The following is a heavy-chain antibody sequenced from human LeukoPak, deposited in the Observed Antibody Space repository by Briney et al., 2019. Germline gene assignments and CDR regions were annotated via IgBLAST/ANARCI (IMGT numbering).Heavy chain of an antibody. Sequence: ASVKVSCKASGYTFTGYYMHWVRQAPGQGLEWMGWINPNSGGTNYAQKFQGRVTITADESTSTAYMELSSLRSEDTAVYYCARVYREMATITGFDYWGQGTLVTVSS. CDR1: GYTFTGYY. D-gene: IGHD5-24*01. V-gene: IGHV1-2*02. J-gene: IGHJ4*02. CDR3: ARVYREMATITGFDY. CDR2: INPNSGGT.